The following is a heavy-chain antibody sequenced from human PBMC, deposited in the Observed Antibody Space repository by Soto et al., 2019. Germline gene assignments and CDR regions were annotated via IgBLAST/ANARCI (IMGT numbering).Heavy chain of an antibody. CDR2: ISAYNGNT. CDR1: GYTFTSYG. V-gene: IGHV1-18*01. CDR3: ARDSKYSSSSYFDY. J-gene: IGHJ4*02. Sequence: ASVKVSCKASGYTFTSYGISWVQQAAGQGLEWMGWISAYNGNTNYAQKLQGRVTMTTDTSTSTAYMELRSLRSDDTAVYYCARDSKYSSSSYFDYWGQGTLVTVSS. D-gene: IGHD6-6*01.